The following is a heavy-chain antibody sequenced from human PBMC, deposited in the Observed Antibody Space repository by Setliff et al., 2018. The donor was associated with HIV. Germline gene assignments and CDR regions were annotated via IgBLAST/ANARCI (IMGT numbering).Heavy chain of an antibody. CDR3: ARLSRWGTMTTLDF. J-gene: IGHJ4*02. Sequence: LTCAVSGGSISNHWWSWFRQPPGEGLEWIAYIQASGITNHKPSLKSRATISVDTSKNQFSLTLSSVTAADTAVYFCARLSRWGTMTTLDFWGQGTLVTVSS. D-gene: IGHD4-4*01. CDR2: IQASGIT. V-gene: IGHV4-59*08. CDR1: GGSISNHW.